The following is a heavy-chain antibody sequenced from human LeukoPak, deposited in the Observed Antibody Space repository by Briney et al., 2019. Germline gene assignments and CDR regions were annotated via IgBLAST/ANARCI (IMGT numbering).Heavy chain of an antibody. CDR3: AKRPQLDY. D-gene: IGHD5-24*01. V-gene: IGHV3-30*18. CDR1: GFTFSSYG. CDR2: ISYDGSNK. J-gene: IGHJ4*02. Sequence: GGSLRLSCAASGFTFSSYGMHWVRQAPGKGLEWVAVISYDGSNKCYADSVKGRFTISRDNSKNTLYLQMNSLRAEDTAVYYCAKRPQLDYWGQGTLVTVSS.